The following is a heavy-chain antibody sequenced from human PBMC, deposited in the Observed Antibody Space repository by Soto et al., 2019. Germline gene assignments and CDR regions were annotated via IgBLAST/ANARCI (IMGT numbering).Heavy chain of an antibody. Sequence: GGSLRLSCAASGFTFSSYAMSWVRQAPGKGLEWVSAISGSGGSTYYADSVKGRFTISRDNSKNTLYLQMNSLRAEDTAVYYCAKDLAGQQLVVNWFDPWGQGTLVTVS. V-gene: IGHV3-23*01. D-gene: IGHD6-13*01. CDR3: AKDLAGQQLVVNWFDP. CDR2: ISGSGGST. J-gene: IGHJ5*02. CDR1: GFTFSSYA.